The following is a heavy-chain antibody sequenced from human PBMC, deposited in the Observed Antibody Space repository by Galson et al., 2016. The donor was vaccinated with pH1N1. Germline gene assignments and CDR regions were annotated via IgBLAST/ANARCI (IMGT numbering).Heavy chain of an antibody. CDR3: ARRDGYPLTFLDY. J-gene: IGHJ4*02. CDR1: GGIFNNYG. V-gene: IGHV1-69*13. Sequence: SVKVSCKASGGIFNNYGISWVRQAPGQGLEWMGGIIGVFGTTKYAQKFQDRVTITAAESTSTVYMEMSGLRSEDTAVYYCARRDGYPLTFLDYWGQGTLVTVAS. CDR2: IIGVFGTT. D-gene: IGHD5-24*01.